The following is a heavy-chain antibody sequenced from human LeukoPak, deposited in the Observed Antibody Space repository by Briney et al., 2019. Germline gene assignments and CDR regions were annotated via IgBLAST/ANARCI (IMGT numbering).Heavy chain of an antibody. D-gene: IGHD3-22*01. J-gene: IGHJ3*02. Sequence: GASVKVSCKASGYTFTGYYMHWVRQAPGQGLEWMGWINPNSGCTNYAQKFQGRVTMTRDASISTDYMELSRLRSDDTAVYYCAREESDYYDRTAPLDIWGQGTMVTVSS. V-gene: IGHV1-2*02. CDR3: AREESDYYDRTAPLDI. CDR2: INPNSGCT. CDR1: GYTFTGYY.